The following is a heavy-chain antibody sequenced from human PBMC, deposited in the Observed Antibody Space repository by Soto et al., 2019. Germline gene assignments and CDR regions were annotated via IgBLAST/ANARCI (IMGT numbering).Heavy chain of an antibody. CDR2: ISKDGITK. V-gene: IGHV3-30*18. D-gene: IGHD3-22*01. Sequence: PGGSLRLSCAASGFTFSSYVMHWVRQAPGKGLEWVAVISKDGITKYDADSVKGRFTISGDNSKNTLYLQMNSLRAEDTAVYYCAKETHSSGYGSYFDYWGQGTMVTV. CDR3: AKETHSSGYGSYFDY. CDR1: GFTFSSYV. J-gene: IGHJ4*02.